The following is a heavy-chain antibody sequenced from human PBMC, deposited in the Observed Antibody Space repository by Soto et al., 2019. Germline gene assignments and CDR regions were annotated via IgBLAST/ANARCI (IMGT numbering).Heavy chain of an antibody. CDR3: ARGYDFWSGYYGGDLFY. CDR2: IYSGGST. V-gene: IGHV3-53*01. D-gene: IGHD3-3*01. Sequence: PGGSLRLSCAASGFTVSSNYMSWVRQAPGKGLEWVSVIYSGGSTYYADSVKGRFTISRDNSKNTLYLQMNSLRAEDTAVYYCARGYDFWSGYYGGDLFYCCQGTVVTVSS. J-gene: IGHJ4*02. CDR1: GFTVSSNY.